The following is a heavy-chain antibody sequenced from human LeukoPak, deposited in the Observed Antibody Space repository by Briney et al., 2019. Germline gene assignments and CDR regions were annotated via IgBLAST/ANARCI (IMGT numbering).Heavy chain of an antibody. CDR3: AREGSGSVDYYYYYYMDV. V-gene: IGHV3-11*04. Sequence: GGSLRLSCAASGFTFSDYYMSWIRQAPGKGLEWVSYISSSGSTIYYADSVKGRFTISRDNAKNSLYLQMNSLRAEDTAVYYCAREGSGSVDYYYYYYMDVWGKGTTVTVSS. CDR1: GFTFSDYY. D-gene: IGHD3-10*01. J-gene: IGHJ6*03. CDR2: ISSSGSTI.